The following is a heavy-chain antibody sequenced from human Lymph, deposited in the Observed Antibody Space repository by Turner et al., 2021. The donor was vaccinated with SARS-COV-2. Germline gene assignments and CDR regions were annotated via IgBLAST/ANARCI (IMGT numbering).Heavy chain of an antibody. Sequence: EVQLLESGGGLVWPGGSLSFSCAASGFTFSSYAISWVCQAPGKGLGWVSAISGSVGRTYYAESVKGRFTISRDNSKNTLYLQMNSLIAEDTAVYYCAKDPNWYVLSAVDYWGQGTLVTVSS. CDR1: GFTFSSYA. CDR2: ISGSVGRT. CDR3: AKDPNWYVLSAVDY. D-gene: IGHD1-1*01. J-gene: IGHJ4*02. V-gene: IGHV3-23*01.